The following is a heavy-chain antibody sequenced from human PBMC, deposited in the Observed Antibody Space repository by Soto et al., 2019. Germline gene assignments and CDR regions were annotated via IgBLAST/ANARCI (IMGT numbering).Heavy chain of an antibody. D-gene: IGHD3-22*01. J-gene: IGHJ4*02. CDR2: ISKDGSTK. V-gene: IGHV3-30*18. CDR1: GFTFSSYG. Sequence: LRLSCAASGFTFSSYGMHWVRQAPGKGLEWVAVISKDGSTKYDADSVKGRFTISRDNSKNTLYLQMNSLRAEDTAVYYCAKETHSSGYGSYFDYWGQGTLVTVSS. CDR3: AKETHSSGYGSYFDY.